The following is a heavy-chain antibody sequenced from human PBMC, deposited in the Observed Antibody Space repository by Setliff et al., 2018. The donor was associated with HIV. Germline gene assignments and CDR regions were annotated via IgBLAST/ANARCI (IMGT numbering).Heavy chain of an antibody. Sequence: ASVKVSCKASRSTFNSHTINWVRQAPGQGLDWMGRIIPILGVANYAQKFQGRVTITTDESTTTAYMELSSLRSEDTALYYCAGSILTGYYTFGADYWGQGTLVTVSS. D-gene: IGHD3-9*01. CDR1: RSTFNSHT. CDR3: AGSILTGYYTFGADY. J-gene: IGHJ4*02. V-gene: IGHV1-69*02. CDR2: IIPILGVA.